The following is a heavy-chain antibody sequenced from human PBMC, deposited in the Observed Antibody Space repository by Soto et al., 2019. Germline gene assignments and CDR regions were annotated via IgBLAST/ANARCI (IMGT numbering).Heavy chain of an antibody. CDR1: GGTFSSYA. J-gene: IGHJ4*02. CDR2: SIPIFGTA. V-gene: IGHV1-69*12. D-gene: IGHD3-22*01. CDR3: ARVDRREERDYYDSSGYSSFGY. Sequence: QVQLVQSGAEVKKPGSSVKVSCKASGGTFSSYAISWVRQAPGQGLEWMGGSIPIFGTANYAQKFQGRVTITADESTSTAYMELSSLRSEDTAVYYCARVDRREERDYYDSSGYSSFGYWGQGTLVTVSS.